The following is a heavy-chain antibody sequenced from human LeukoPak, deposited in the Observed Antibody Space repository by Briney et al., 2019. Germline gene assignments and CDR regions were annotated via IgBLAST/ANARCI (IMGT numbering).Heavy chain of an antibody. CDR2: ISGSGTST. CDR3: AGGYTGYYFDY. D-gene: IGHD5-18*01. V-gene: IGHV3-23*01. J-gene: IGHJ4*02. Sequence: GGSLRLSCAASGFTFRTYAMSWVRQAPGKGLEWVSVISGSGTSTYYAGSVKGRFTISRDNSKDTLYLQMNNLRVEDTAVYYCAGGYTGYYFDYWGQGTLVTVSS. CDR1: GFTFRTYA.